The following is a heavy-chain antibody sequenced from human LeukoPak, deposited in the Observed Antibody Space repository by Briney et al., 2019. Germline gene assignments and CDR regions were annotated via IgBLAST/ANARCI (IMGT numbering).Heavy chain of an antibody. CDR3: ARDRSYYYDSSGPVADDAFDI. J-gene: IGHJ3*02. CDR2: IYTSGST. CDR1: GGSISSYY. Sequence: PSETLSLTCTVSGGSISSYYWSWIRQPAGKGLEWIGRIYTSGSTNYNPSLKSRVTMSVDTSKNQFYLKLSSVTAADTAVYCCARDRSYYYDSSGPVADDAFDIWGQGTMVTVSS. D-gene: IGHD3-22*01. V-gene: IGHV4-4*07.